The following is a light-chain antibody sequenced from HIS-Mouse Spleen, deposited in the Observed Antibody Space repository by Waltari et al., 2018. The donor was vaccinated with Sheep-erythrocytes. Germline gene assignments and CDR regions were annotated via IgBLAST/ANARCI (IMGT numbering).Light chain of an antibody. Sequence: QAALTQPRPVSGSPGQSVTISSTGTRSHVGGYHYVSWYQQHPGKAPKLMIYDVSKRPSGVPDRFSGSKSGNTASLTISGPQAEDEADYYCCSYAGSYNHVFATGTKVTVL. CDR3: CSYAGSYNHV. V-gene: IGLV2-11*01. CDR2: DVS. CDR1: RSHVGGYHY. J-gene: IGLJ1*01.